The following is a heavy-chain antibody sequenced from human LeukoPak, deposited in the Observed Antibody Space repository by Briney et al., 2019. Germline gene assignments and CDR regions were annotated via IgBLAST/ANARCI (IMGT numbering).Heavy chain of an antibody. CDR1: GFSFDDYT. CDR3: ARTPVTMVRGVITETYYYYYMDV. CDR2: IYSGGST. Sequence: PGGSLRLPCAASGFSFDDYTMHWVRHAPGKGLEWVSVIYSGGSTYYADSVKGRFTISRDNSKNTLYLQMNSLRAEDTAVYYCARTPVTMVRGVITETYYYYYMDVWGKGTTVTISS. V-gene: IGHV3-66*01. J-gene: IGHJ6*03. D-gene: IGHD3-10*01.